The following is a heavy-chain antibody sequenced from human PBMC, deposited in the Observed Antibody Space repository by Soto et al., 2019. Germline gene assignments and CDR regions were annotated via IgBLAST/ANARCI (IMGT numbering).Heavy chain of an antibody. CDR1: GFTFSSYE. Sequence: PGGSLRLSCAASGFTFSSYEMNWVRQAPGKGLEWVSYISSSGSTIYYADSVKGRFTISRDNAKNSLYLQMNSLRAEDTAVYYCARDGGWLQPYYFDYWGQGTLVTVSS. J-gene: IGHJ4*02. CDR3: ARDGGWLQPYYFDY. D-gene: IGHD3-16*01. CDR2: ISSSGSTI. V-gene: IGHV3-48*03.